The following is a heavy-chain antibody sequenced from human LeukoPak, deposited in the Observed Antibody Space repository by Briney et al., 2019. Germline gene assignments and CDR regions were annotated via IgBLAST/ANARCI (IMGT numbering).Heavy chain of an antibody. Sequence: ASVKVSCKTSGYTFTGYYMHWVRQAPGQGLEWMGWINPNSGGTNYAQKFQGRVTMTRDTSISTAYMELSRLRSDDTAVYYCARNNDFWSGPRLYYYYYYYMDVWGKGTTVTVSS. D-gene: IGHD3-3*01. CDR1: GYTFTGYY. J-gene: IGHJ6*03. CDR2: INPNSGGT. V-gene: IGHV1-2*02. CDR3: ARNNDFWSGPRLYYYYYYYMDV.